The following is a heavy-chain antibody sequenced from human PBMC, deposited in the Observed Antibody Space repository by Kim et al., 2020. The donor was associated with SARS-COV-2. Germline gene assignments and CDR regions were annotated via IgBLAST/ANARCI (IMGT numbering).Heavy chain of an antibody. CDR2: T. D-gene: IGHD6-25*01. CDR3: TSDAEQREIDY. J-gene: IGHJ4*02. V-gene: IGHV3-49*02. Sequence: TEYVAAVKGRFTISRDDSKSIAYLKMNSLKTEDTAVYYCTSDAEQREIDYWGQGTLVTVSS.